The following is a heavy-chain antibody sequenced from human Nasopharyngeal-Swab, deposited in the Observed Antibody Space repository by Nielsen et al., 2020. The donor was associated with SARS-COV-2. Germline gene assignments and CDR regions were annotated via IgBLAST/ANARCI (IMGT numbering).Heavy chain of an antibody. CDR2: ISSSSSYI. CDR3: ARDQYTYGAYQIDY. Sequence: GGSLRLSCAASGFTFSSYSMNWVRQAPGKGLEWVSSISSSSSYIYYADSVKGRFTISRDNAKNSLYLQMNSLSAEDTAVYYCARDQYTYGAYQIDYWGQGTLVTVSS. V-gene: IGHV3-21*01. D-gene: IGHD5-18*01. J-gene: IGHJ4*02. CDR1: GFTFSSYS.